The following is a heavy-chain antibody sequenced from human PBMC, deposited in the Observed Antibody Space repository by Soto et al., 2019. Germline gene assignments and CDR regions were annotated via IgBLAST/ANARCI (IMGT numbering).Heavy chain of an antibody. V-gene: IGHV4-30-4*01. J-gene: IGHJ5*02. Sequence: PSETLSLTCTVSGGSISSGDYYWSWIRQPPGKGLEWIGYIYYSGSTYYNPSLKSRVTISVDTSKNQFSLKLSSVTAADTAVYYCARVDQLEGWFDPWGQGTLVTVSS. CDR3: ARVDQLEGWFDP. D-gene: IGHD6-6*01. CDR1: GGSISSGDYY. CDR2: IYYSGST.